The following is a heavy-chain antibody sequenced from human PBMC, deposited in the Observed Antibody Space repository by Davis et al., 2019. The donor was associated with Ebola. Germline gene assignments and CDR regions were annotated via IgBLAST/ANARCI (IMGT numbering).Heavy chain of an antibody. CDR2: ISSSGSTI. V-gene: IGHV3-11*04. CDR1: GFTFSDYY. CDR3: ARDFESYFDY. J-gene: IGHJ4*02. Sequence: GESLKISCAASGFTFSDYYMSWIRQAPGKGLEWVSYISSSGSTIYYADSVKGRFTISRDNAKNSLYLQMNSLRAEDTAVYYCARDFESYFDYWGQGTLVTVSS.